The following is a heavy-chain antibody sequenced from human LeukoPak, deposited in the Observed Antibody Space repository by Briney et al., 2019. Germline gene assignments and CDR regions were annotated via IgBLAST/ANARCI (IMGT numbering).Heavy chain of an antibody. D-gene: IGHD2-2*01. Sequence: SETLSLTCAVYGGSFSGYYWSWIRQPPGKGLEWIGEINHGGSTNYNPSLKSRVTISVDTSKNQFSLKLSSVTAADTAVYYCARGLLSCYFFDYWGQGTVVPVSS. CDR3: ARGLLSCYFFDY. CDR1: GGSFSGYY. CDR2: INHGGST. V-gene: IGHV4-34*01. J-gene: IGHJ4*02.